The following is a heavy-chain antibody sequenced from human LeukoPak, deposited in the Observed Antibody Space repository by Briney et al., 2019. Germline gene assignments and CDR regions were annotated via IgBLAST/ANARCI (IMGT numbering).Heavy chain of an antibody. CDR3: VTSTGQQFIPYDY. CDR2: IYGADAA. D-gene: IGHD6-13*01. J-gene: IGHJ4*02. V-gene: IGHV3-66*02. CDR1: GFNVSSNY. Sequence: GGSLRLSCVASGFNVSSNYMTWIRQAPGMGLEWVSLIYGADAAYYAESVRGRFMISRDNLKNTLFLQMNSLRVEDTAVYYCVTSTGQQFIPYDYWGQGTHVTVSS.